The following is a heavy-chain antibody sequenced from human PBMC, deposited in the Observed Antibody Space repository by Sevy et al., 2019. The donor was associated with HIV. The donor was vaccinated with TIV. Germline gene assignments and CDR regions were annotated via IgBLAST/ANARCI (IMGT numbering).Heavy chain of an antibody. V-gene: IGHV3-23*01. CDR1: GFTFNIYS. CDR2: LFFVGGKI. Sequence: GGSLRLSCAASGFTFNIYSMSWVRQAPGKGLEWVSALFFVGGKINYADSVKGRFIISRDDSKNTPFLQMNSLRAEDTAVYFCVREGCTRPHDYWGQGTLVTVSS. D-gene: IGHD2-8*01. J-gene: IGHJ4*02. CDR3: VREGCTRPHDY.